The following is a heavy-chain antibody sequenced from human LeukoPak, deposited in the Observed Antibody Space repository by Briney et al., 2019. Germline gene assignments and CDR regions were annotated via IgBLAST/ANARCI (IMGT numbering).Heavy chain of an antibody. Sequence: SETLSLTCTVSGGSTTNYYWSWLRQPPGKGLEWIGYVLNRGITNYNPSLKSRVTISVDTSKNQFSLKLSSVTAADTAVYFCARTNVLYNWNKTWFDPWGQGTLVTVSS. CDR1: GGSTTNYY. V-gene: IGHV4-59*13. D-gene: IGHD1/OR15-1a*01. CDR3: ARTNVLYNWNKTWFDP. J-gene: IGHJ5*02. CDR2: VLNRGIT.